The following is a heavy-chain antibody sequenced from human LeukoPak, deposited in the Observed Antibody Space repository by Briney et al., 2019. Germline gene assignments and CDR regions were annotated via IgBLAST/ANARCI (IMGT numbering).Heavy chain of an antibody. D-gene: IGHD2-15*01. CDR2: INHSGTT. CDR1: GGSFSGYY. CDR3: ARGQDIVVVVDARVGYFDY. Sequence: SETLSLTRVVYGGSFSGYYWSWIRQPPGKGLEWIGEINHSGTTNYNPSLKSRVTISVDTSKSQFSLKLSSVTAADTAVYYCARGQDIVVVVDARVGYFDYWGQGTLVTVSS. J-gene: IGHJ4*02. V-gene: IGHV4-34*01.